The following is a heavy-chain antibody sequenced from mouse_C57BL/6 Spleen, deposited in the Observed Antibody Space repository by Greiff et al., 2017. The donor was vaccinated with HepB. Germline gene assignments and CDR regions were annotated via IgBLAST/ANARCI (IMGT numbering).Heavy chain of an antibody. CDR3: YSSGYFGAY. D-gene: IGHD3-2*02. Sequence: VQLKESGGGLVKPGGSLKLSCAASGFTFSSYAMSWVRQTPEKRLEWVATISDGGSYTYYPDNVKGRFTISRDNANNNLYLQMSHLKSEDTAMYYCYSSGYFGAYWGQGTLVTVSA. V-gene: IGHV5-4*01. CDR1: GFTFSSYA. J-gene: IGHJ3*01. CDR2: ISDGGSYT.